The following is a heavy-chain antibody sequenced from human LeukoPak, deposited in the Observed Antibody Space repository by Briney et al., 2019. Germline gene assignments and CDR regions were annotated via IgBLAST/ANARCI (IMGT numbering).Heavy chain of an antibody. CDR2: IYHSGNT. CDR3: ARAGYGDSDFDY. Sequence: SETLSLTCTVSGYSISTSYYWGWIRQPPGKGLEWIGSIYHSGNTYYNPSLKSRVTISVDTSKNQFSLKLNSVTAADMAVYYCARAGYGDSDFDYWGQGTLVTVSS. V-gene: IGHV4-38-2*02. J-gene: IGHJ4*02. D-gene: IGHD4-17*01. CDR1: GYSISTSYY.